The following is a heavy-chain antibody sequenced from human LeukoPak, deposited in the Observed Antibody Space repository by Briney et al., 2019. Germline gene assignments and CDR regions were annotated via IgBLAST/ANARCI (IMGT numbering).Heavy chain of an antibody. V-gene: IGHV4-59*12. D-gene: IGHD5-18*01. CDR3: ARDRLEVQLWSLSGMDV. J-gene: IGHJ6*02. CDR2: IYQSGST. Sequence: SETLSLTCTVSGDSISSSYWSWIRQPPGKGLEWIGYIYQSGSTKYNPSLKSRVTISADTSKNQISLKLSSVTAADTAVYYCARDRLEVQLWSLSGMDVWGQGTTVTVSS. CDR1: GDSISSSY.